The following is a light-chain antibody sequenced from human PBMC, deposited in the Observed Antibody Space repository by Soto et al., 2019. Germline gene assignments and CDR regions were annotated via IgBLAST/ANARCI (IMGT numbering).Light chain of an antibody. J-gene: IGKJ1*01. CDR2: GAS. V-gene: IGKV3-20*01. CDR3: QQYGRPSRT. Sequence: EIVLTQSPGTLSLSPGERATLSCRASQSVSSYLAWYQQKPGQAPRLLIYGASSRATGIPDRFSDSGSGTDFTLTISRLEPEDFAVYYCQQYGRPSRTFGQGTKVEIK. CDR1: QSVSSY.